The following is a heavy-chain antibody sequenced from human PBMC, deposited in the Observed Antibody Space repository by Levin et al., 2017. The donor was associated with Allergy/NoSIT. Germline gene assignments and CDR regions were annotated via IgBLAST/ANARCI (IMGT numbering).Heavy chain of an antibody. J-gene: IGHJ3*02. V-gene: IGHV3-11*01. D-gene: IGHD6-25*01. CDR2: ISSSGGAI. Sequence: PGGSLRLSCAASGFTFSDYYMNWIRQAPGKGLEWVSYISSSGGAINYADSVKGRFSISRDNARNSLFLQMSSLTAEDTAVYYCARGAAYSSGYHRRNGLDAFDIWGQGTMVTVSS. CDR3: ARGAAYSSGYHRRNGLDAFDI. CDR1: GFTFSDYY.